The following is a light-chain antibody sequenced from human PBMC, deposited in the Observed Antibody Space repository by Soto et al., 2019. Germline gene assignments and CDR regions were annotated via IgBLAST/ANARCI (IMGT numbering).Light chain of an antibody. CDR2: AAS. CDR3: QQLNSYPGFT. V-gene: IGKV1-9*01. J-gene: IGKJ3*01. Sequence: DXXXTXSPSFLSASVGDRVTITCRASXGISSYLAWYQQKPGKAPKLLIYAASTLQSGVPSRFSGSGSGTEFTLTISSLQPEDFATYYCQQLNSYPGFTFGPGTKVDIK. CDR1: XGISSY.